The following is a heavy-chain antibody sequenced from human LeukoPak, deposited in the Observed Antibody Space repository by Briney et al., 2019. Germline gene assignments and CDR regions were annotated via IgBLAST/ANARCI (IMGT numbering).Heavy chain of an antibody. D-gene: IGHD3-22*01. CDR2: IWYDGSNK. Sequence: PGGSLRLSCAASGFTFSTYAISWVRQAPGKGLEWVAVIWYDGSNKYYADSVKGRFTISRDNSKNTLYLQMNSLRAEDTAVYYCARVSDSSGYYPLDYWGQGTLVTVSS. J-gene: IGHJ4*02. V-gene: IGHV3-33*08. CDR1: GFTFSTYA. CDR3: ARVSDSSGYYPLDY.